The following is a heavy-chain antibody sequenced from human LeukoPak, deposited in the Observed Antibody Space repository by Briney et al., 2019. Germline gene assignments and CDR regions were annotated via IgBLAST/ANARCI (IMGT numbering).Heavy chain of an antibody. CDR2: ISRTGGNT. D-gene: IGHD2-15*01. V-gene: IGHV3-23*01. CDR1: GFTLRSYA. J-gene: IGHJ4*01. CDR3: APTAVSGGY. Sequence: PGLSLRLSCAASGFTLRSYAMSWVRQAPGKGLEWVSAISRTGGNTYYADSVKGRFTISRDNSKNTLYLKMNSLRVEDTAVYYCAPTAVSGGYWGHGTLVTV.